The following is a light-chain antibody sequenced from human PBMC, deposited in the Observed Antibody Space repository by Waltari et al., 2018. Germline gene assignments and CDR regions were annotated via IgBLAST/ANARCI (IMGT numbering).Light chain of an antibody. J-gene: IGLJ1*01. V-gene: IGLV3-19*01. CDR1: SLRSYY. CDR3: NSRDSSGNHYV. Sequence: SSEXTQHPAVSVALVQTVRITCQGGSLRSYYASWYQQKPGQAPVLVIYGKNNRPSGIPDRFSGSSSGNTASLTITGAQAEDEADYYCNSRDSSGNHYVFGTGTKVTVL. CDR2: GKN.